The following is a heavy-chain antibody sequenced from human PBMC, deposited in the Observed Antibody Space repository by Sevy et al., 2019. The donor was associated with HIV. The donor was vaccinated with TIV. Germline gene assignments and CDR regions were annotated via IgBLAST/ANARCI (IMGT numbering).Heavy chain of an antibody. J-gene: IGHJ4*02. D-gene: IGHD2-15*01. V-gene: IGHV3-33*01. CDR3: AAISGYCRDGTCYAGTSIDQ. CDR2: IWFDGSNT. CDR1: GFTFSTYG. Sequence: GGSLRLSCAASGFTFSTYGMHWVRQAPGKGLEWVALIWFDGSNTYYADSVKGRFTISRDIAKNTLHLQMNSLRAEDTAVYYCAAISGYCRDGTCYAGTSIDQWGEGSLVTVSS.